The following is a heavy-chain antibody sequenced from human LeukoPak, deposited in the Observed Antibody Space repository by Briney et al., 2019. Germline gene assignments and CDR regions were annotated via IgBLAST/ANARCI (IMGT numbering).Heavy chain of an antibody. CDR1: VYTFTGYY. CDR3: GRARSWSVAGNWFDP. J-gene: IGHJ5*02. D-gene: IGHD6-19*01. CDR2: INPNSGGT. V-gene: IGHV1-2*02. Sequence: ASVKVACKASVYTFTGYYMHWVGQAPGQGLEWMEWINPNSGGTNYAQKFQGRVTMTRDTSISTAYMELSRLRSDDTAVYYCGRARSWSVAGNWFDPWGQGTLVTVSS.